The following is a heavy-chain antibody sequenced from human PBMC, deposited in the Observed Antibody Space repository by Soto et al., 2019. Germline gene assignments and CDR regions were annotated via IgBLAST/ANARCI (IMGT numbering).Heavy chain of an antibody. CDR2: INGGNRNT. V-gene: IGHV1-3*01. CDR1: GYTFTIYA. Sequence: ASVKVSCKASGYTFTIYAMHWVLQAPGQRLEWMGWINGGNRNTKYSQRFQGRVTITTDTSASTAYMELSSLRSEDTAVYYCARIGYSSGWYCFDYWGQGTLVTVSS. D-gene: IGHD6-19*01. CDR3: ARIGYSSGWYCFDY. J-gene: IGHJ4*02.